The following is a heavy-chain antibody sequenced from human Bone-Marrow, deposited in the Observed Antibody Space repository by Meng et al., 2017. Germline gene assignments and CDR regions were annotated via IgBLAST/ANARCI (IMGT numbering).Heavy chain of an antibody. CDR3: TLTVTTQFDY. CDR1: GFTFSGSA. V-gene: IGHV3-73*02. CDR2: IRSKANSYAT. J-gene: IGHJ4*02. D-gene: IGHD4-17*01. Sequence: EGQLVESGGGLCQPGGSLKLSCAASGFTFSGSAMHWVRQASGKGLEWVGRIRSKANSYATAYAASVKGRFTISRDDSKNTAYLQMNSLKTEDTAVYYCTLTVTTQFDYWGQGTLVTVSS.